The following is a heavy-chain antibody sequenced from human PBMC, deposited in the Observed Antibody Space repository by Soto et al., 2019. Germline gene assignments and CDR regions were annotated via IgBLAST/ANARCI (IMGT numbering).Heavy chain of an antibody. V-gene: IGHV4-31*03. CDR3: ARGGSRDSSGYYPFDY. Sequence: PSETLSLTCTVSGGSISSGGYYWSWIRQHPGKGLEWIGYIYYSGSTYYNPSLKSRVTISVDTSKNQFSLKLSSVTAADTAVYYCARGGSRDSSGYYPFDYWGQGTLVTVSS. D-gene: IGHD3-22*01. CDR2: IYYSGST. CDR1: GGSISSGGYY. J-gene: IGHJ4*02.